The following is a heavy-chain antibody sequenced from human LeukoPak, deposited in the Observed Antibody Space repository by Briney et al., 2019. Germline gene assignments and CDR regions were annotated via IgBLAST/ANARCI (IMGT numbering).Heavy chain of an antibody. D-gene: IGHD3-22*01. Sequence: ASVKVSCKASGYTFTSYGISWVRQAPGQGLEWMGWISAYNGNTNYAQKLQGRVTMTTDTSTSTAYMELRSLRSDDTAVYYCARAPLGSRGYYYFLDHWGQGTLVTVSS. CDR3: ARAPLGSRGYYYFLDH. V-gene: IGHV1-18*01. J-gene: IGHJ5*02. CDR2: ISAYNGNT. CDR1: GYTFTSYG.